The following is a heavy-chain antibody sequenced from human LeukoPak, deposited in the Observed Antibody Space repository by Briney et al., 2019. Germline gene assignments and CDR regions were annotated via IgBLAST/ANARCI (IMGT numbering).Heavy chain of an antibody. V-gene: IGHV3-7*05. Sequence: GGSLRLSCAASGFTFSNYWMIWVRQAPGKGLEWVGNIKQDGSEKRYADSVRGRFTISRDNAQTSLYLQMNSLRAEDTAVYYCVRASDPWLQLTWGQGTLVTVSS. CDR3: VRASDPWLQLT. CDR1: GFTFSNYW. CDR2: IKQDGSEK. J-gene: IGHJ5*02. D-gene: IGHD5-24*01.